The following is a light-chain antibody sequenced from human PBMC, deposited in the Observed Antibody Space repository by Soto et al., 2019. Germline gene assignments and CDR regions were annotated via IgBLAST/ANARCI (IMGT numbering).Light chain of an antibody. V-gene: IGKV1-39*01. CDR2: AAS. J-gene: IGKJ1*01. Sequence: DIQMTQSPSSLSASVGDRVTITCRSSQSISSYLNWYQQRPGQAPKLLLYAASTLQSGVPSRFSGSGSGTDFTLTISRLQPEDFATYYCQQTYSTPPTFGQGTNMEIK. CDR3: QQTYSTPPT. CDR1: QSISSY.